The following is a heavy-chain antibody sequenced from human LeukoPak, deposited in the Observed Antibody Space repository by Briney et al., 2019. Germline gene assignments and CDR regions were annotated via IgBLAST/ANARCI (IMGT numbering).Heavy chain of an antibody. D-gene: IGHD6-19*01. V-gene: IGHV3-7*01. CDR3: ARRRGRSVAGTLMYYFDY. CDR2: IKQDGSEK. CDR1: GFTFSSYW. J-gene: IGHJ4*02. Sequence: GGSLRLSCAASGFTFSSYWMSWVRQAPGKGLEWVANIKQDGSEKYYVDSVKGRFTISRDNAKNSLYLQMNSLRAEDTAVYYCARRRGRSVAGTLMYYFDYWGQGTLVTVSS.